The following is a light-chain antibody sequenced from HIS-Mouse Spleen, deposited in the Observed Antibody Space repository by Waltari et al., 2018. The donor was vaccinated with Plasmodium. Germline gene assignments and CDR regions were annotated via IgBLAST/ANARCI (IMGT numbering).Light chain of an antibody. CDR1: KIGSKR. CDR2: DDS. Sequence: SYVLTQPPSVSVAPGQTARITCGGDKIGSKRVQWSQQKPGQAPVLVVYDDSDRPSGIPERFSGSNSGNTATLTISRVEAGDEADYYCQVWDSSSDHVVFGGGTKLTVL. V-gene: IGLV3-21*02. J-gene: IGLJ2*01. CDR3: QVWDSSSDHVV.